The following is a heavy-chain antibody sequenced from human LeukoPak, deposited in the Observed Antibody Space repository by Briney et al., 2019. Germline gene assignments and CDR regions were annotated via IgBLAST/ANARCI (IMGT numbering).Heavy chain of an antibody. J-gene: IGHJ5*02. CDR1: GFTFSSYA. V-gene: IGHV3-23*01. CDR2: TSGSGGNT. Sequence: GGSLRLSCAASGFTFSSYAMSWVRQAPGKGLEWVSATSGSGGNTYCADSVKGRFTISRDNSKNTLYLQMNSLRAEDTAVYYCAKDPRFGSNWFDPWGQGTLVTVSS. D-gene: IGHD3-10*01. CDR3: AKDPRFGSNWFDP.